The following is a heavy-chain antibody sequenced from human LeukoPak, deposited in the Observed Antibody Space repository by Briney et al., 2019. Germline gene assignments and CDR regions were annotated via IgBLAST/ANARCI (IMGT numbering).Heavy chain of an antibody. CDR2: IRNKVNSYAT. CDR3: ARGGRSYYYISGFDY. J-gene: IGHJ4*02. D-gene: IGHD3-9*01. V-gene: IGHV3-72*01. CDR1: GFTFSDHY. Sequence: TGRSLRLSCAASGFTFSDHYMDWVRQAPGKGLEWVGRIRNKVNSYATEYAASVKGRFIISRDDSRNSLYLQMNSLKTEDTAVYYCARGGRSYYYISGFDYWGQGTLVTVSS.